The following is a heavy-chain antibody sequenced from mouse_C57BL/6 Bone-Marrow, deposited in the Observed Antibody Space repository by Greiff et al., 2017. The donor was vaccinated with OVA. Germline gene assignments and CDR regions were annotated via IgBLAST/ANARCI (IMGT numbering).Heavy chain of an antibody. CDR1: GFSLTSYG. V-gene: IGHV2-2*01. Sequence: QVQLQQSGPGLVQPSQSLSITCTVSGFSLTSYGVHWVRQSPGKGLEWLGVIWSGGSTDYNAAFISRLSISKDNSKVQVFFKMNSLQADDTAIYYCARVSFYYDYYRFAYWGQGTLVTVSA. CDR3: ARVSFYYDYYRFAY. J-gene: IGHJ3*01. D-gene: IGHD2-4*01. CDR2: IWSGGST.